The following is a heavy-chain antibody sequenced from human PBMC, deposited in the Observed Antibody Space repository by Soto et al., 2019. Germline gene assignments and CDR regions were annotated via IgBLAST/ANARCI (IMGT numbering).Heavy chain of an antibody. J-gene: IGHJ4*02. CDR2: IYHSGST. V-gene: IGHV4-38-2*01. Sequence: KSSETLSLTCAVSGYSISSGYYWGWIRQPPGKGLEWIGSIYHSGSTYYNPSPKSRVTISVDTSKNQFSLKLSSVTAADTAVYYCARVSGSVVVVAATVDYWGQGTLVTVSS. CDR1: GYSISSGYY. D-gene: IGHD2-15*01. CDR3: ARVSGSVVVVAATVDY.